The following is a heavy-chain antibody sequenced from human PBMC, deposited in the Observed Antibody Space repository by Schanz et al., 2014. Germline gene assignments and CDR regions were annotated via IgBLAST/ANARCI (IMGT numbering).Heavy chain of an antibody. V-gene: IGHV3-30*02. CDR3: AKDFTGSGIFFNW. Sequence: QVQLVESGGGVVQPGGSLRLSCAASGFTFSSFGMHWVRQAPGKGLEWVAFIQNDGSNYYHADSVKGRFTISRDNAKNTLYLQMYSLRGDDTAIYYCAKDFTGSGIFFNWWGQGTLVTVSS. CDR1: GFTFSSFG. J-gene: IGHJ4*02. D-gene: IGHD3-10*01. CDR2: IQNDGSNY.